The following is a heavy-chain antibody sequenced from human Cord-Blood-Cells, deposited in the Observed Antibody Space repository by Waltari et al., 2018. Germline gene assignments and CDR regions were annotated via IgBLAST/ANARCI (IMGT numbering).Heavy chain of an antibody. CDR1: GYTLTELS. Sequence: QVQLVQSGAEVKKPGASVKVSCKVSGYTLTELSMHWVRQAPGKGLEWMGGFYPEDGETIYAQKFQGGVTMTEDTSTDTACMELSSLRSEDTAVYYCATRVSGVVVPAAMVGWFDPWGQGTLVTVSS. CDR3: ATRVSGVVVPAAMVGWFDP. D-gene: IGHD2-2*01. CDR2: FYPEDGET. J-gene: IGHJ5*02. V-gene: IGHV1-24*01.